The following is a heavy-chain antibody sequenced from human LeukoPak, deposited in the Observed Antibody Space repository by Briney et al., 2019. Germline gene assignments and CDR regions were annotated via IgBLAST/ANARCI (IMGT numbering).Heavy chain of an antibody. V-gene: IGHV4-34*01. Sequence: SETLSLTCAVYGGSFSGYYWSWIRQPPGKGLGWIGEINHSRSTNYNPSLKSRVTISLDTSKNQFSLKLSSVTAADTAVYYCARGRVSLDPWGQGTLVTVSS. J-gene: IGHJ5*02. CDR1: GGSFSGYY. CDR3: ARGRVSLDP. CDR2: INHSRST.